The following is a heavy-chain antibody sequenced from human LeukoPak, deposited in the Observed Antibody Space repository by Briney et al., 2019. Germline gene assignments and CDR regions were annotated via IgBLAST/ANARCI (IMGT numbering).Heavy chain of an antibody. D-gene: IGHD3-9*01. J-gene: IGHJ3*02. Sequence: PGGSLRLSCAASGFTFSSYDMHWVRQATGKGLEWVSAIGTAGDTYYPGSVKGRFTISRENAKNSLYLQMNSLRAGDTAVYYCARGNYYDILTGSYLGHAFDIWGQGTMVTVSS. CDR2: IGTAGDT. CDR1: GFTFSSYD. CDR3: ARGNYYDILTGSYLGHAFDI. V-gene: IGHV3-13*04.